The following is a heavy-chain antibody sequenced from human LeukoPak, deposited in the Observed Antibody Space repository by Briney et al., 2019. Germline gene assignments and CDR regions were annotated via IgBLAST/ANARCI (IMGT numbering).Heavy chain of an antibody. J-gene: IGHJ4*02. D-gene: IGHD4/OR15-4a*01. Sequence: GGSLRLSCTVSGFTVSSNSMSWVRQAPGKGLEWVSFIYSAGSTRYSDSVKGRFTISIDNSKNTLYLQMNSLRVEDTAVYYCARRAGAYSHPYDYWGQGTLVTVSS. V-gene: IGHV3-53*01. CDR2: IYSAGST. CDR3: ARRAGAYSHPYDY. CDR1: GFTVSSNS.